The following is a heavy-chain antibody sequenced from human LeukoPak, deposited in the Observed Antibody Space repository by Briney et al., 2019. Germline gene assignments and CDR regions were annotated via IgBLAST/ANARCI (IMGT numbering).Heavy chain of an antibody. CDR3: ARQERTSGNYYDFDC. V-gene: IGHV4-30-4*01. D-gene: IGHD1-26*01. CDR1: GGSISSGDYY. Sequence: SETLSLTCTVSGGSISSGDYYWSWIRQPPGQGLEWIGYIYYRGSTYYNPSLRSRVTISVDTSKNQFSLKLISVTAADTAVYYCARQERTSGNYYDFDCWGQGTLVTVSS. CDR2: IYYRGST. J-gene: IGHJ4*02.